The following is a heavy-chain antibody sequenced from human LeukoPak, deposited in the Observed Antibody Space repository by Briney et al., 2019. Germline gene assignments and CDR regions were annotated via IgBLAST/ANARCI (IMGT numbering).Heavy chain of an antibody. V-gene: IGHV4-59*01. D-gene: IGHD1-26*01. CDR1: GGSISSYY. Sequence: SETLSLTCTVSGGSISSYYWSWIRQPPGKGLEWIGDIYYSGTTNYNPSLKSPVTISIDTSKNQFSLKLSSVTAADTAVYYCARASSQGELPEYYYYGMDVWGQGTTVTVSS. CDR2: IYYSGTT. J-gene: IGHJ6*02. CDR3: ARASSQGELPEYYYYGMDV.